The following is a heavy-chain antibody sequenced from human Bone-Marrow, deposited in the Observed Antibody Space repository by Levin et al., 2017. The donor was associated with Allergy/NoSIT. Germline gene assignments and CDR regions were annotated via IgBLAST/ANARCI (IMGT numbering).Heavy chain of an antibody. CDR3: AREGSWSSTWLGNYYFDY. CDR1: GFTFSSYV. D-gene: IGHD6-13*01. Sequence: GGSLRLSCDASGFTFSSYVIIWVRQAPGKGLEWVSYIGGDNYTKYYADSVKGRFTISRDNVKKSLYLQMNSLRGEDTAVYYCAREGSWSSTWLGNYYFDYWGQGTLVTVSS. J-gene: IGHJ4*02. CDR2: IGGDNYTK. V-gene: IGHV3-48*01.